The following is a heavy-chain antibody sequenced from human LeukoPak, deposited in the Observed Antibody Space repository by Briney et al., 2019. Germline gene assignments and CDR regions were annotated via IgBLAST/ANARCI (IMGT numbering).Heavy chain of an antibody. Sequence: PGGSLRLSCAASGFTFSSYSMNWVRQAPGKGLEWVSRINSDGSSTSYADSVKGRFTISRDNAKNTLYLQMNSLRAEDTAVYYCARGNYDILTGSGNYYYGMDVWGKGTTVTVSS. J-gene: IGHJ6*04. CDR3: ARGNYDILTGSGNYYYGMDV. D-gene: IGHD3-9*01. CDR2: INSDGSST. V-gene: IGHV3-74*01. CDR1: GFTFSSYS.